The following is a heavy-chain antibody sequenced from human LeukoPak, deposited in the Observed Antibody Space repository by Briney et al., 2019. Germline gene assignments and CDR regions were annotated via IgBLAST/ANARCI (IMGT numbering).Heavy chain of an antibody. CDR3: ARSARRDGYNFDYYYMDV. V-gene: IGHV3-48*03. Sequence: GGSLRLSCAASGFTFSSYEMNWVRQAPGKGLEGVAYISTSGRTIYYADSVKGRFTISRDNAKNSLYLQMNSLRAEDTAVYYCARSARRDGYNFDYYYMDVWGKGTTVTISS. D-gene: IGHD5-24*01. CDR1: GFTFSSYE. J-gene: IGHJ6*03. CDR2: ISTSGRTI.